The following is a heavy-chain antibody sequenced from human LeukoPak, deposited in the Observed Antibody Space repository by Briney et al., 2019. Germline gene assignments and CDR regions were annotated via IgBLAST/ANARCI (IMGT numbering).Heavy chain of an antibody. CDR1: GLSFSSYA. Sequence: GRSLRLSCAASGLSFSSYAMHWVRQAPGKGLEWLAVISYDGGRTHYAESVKGRFTISRDNSQNTLYLQMDSLRAEDTAVFYCARVDYLDSNGYYQQMDYWGQGALVTVSS. V-gene: IGHV3-30*04. CDR2: ISYDGGRT. D-gene: IGHD3-22*01. CDR3: ARVDYLDSNGYYQQMDY. J-gene: IGHJ4*02.